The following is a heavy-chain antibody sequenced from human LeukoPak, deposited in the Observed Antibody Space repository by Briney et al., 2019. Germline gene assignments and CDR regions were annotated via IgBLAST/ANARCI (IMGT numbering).Heavy chain of an antibody. J-gene: IGHJ4*02. CDR2: IRSTSTPT. Sequence: GGSLRLSCAASGFSFSTYGMNWVRQAPGKGLEWISFIRSTSTPTYYADSVKGRFTISRDNAKNSLYLQMSSLRDDGTAMYYCARGYGLDHWGQGTLVTVSS. D-gene: IGHD4-17*01. CDR1: GFSFSTYG. CDR3: ARGYGLDH. V-gene: IGHV3-48*02.